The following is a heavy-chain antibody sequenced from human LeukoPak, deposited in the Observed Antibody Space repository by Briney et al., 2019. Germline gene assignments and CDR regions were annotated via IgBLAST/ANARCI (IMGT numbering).Heavy chain of an antibody. Sequence: PGGSLRLSCAASGFSFGNQWMHWFRQVPGKGLEWVSVIKTDGTTAIYADSVKGRFTISRDNAKSTVYLQMNSLRVGDTALYFCSTGARFYFDLWGLGTLVSVSS. CDR1: GFSFGNQW. J-gene: IGHJ4*02. CDR3: STGARFYFDL. V-gene: IGHV3-74*01. D-gene: IGHD5-24*01. CDR2: IKTDGTTA.